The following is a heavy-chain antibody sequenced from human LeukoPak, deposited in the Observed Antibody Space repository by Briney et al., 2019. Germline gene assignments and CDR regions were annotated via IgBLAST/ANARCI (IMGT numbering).Heavy chain of an antibody. J-gene: IGHJ4*02. CDR1: VFTFSSYG. CDR2: IWYDGSNK. D-gene: IGHD3-22*01. V-gene: IGHV3-33*01. CDR3: ARDQPYYYDSSGYYPTLDY. Sequence: GRSLRLSCAASVFTFSSYGMHWVRHAPGKGLEWVSVIWYDGSNKYYADSVKGRFTISRDNSKNTLYLQLNSLRAEDTAVYYCARDQPYYYDSSGYYPTLDYWGQGTLVTVSS.